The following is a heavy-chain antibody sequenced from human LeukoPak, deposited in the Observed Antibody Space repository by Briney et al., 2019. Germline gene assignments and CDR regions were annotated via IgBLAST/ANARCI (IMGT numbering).Heavy chain of an antibody. J-gene: IGHJ3*02. CDR2: IYYSGST. V-gene: IGHV4-39*01. CDR3: ATLSYYYDSSGYPFDI. Sequence: SETLSLTCTVSGGSISSSSYYWGWIRQPPGKGLEWIGSIYYSGSTYYNPSLKSRVTISVDTSKNQLSLKLSSVTAADTAVYYCATLSYYYDSSGYPFDIWGQGTMVTVSS. D-gene: IGHD3-22*01. CDR1: GGSISSSSYY.